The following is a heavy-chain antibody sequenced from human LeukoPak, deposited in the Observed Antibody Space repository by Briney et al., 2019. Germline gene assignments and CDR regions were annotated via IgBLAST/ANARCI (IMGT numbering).Heavy chain of an antibody. Sequence: KPSETLSLTCTDSGGSISSYYWSWIRQPPGKGLEWIGYIYYSGSTNYNPSLKSRVTISVDTSKNQFSLKLSSVTAADTAVYYCAGGAYDYVWGSYRHKPFDYWGQGTLVTVSS. J-gene: IGHJ4*02. CDR2: IYYSGST. V-gene: IGHV4-59*01. CDR3: AGGAYDYVWGSYRHKPFDY. CDR1: GGSISSYY. D-gene: IGHD3-16*02.